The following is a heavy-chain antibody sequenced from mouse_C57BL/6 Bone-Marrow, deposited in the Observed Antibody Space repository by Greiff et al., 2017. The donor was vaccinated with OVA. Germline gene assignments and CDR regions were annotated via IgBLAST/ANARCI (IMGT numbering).Heavy chain of an antibody. D-gene: IGHD2-4*01. CDR3: ARLDDYDVGAY. V-gene: IGHV1-4*01. CDR1: GYTFTSYT. Sequence: VKLMESGAELARPGASVKMSCKASGYTFTSYTMHWVKQRPGQGLEWIGYINPSSGYTKYNQKFKDKATLTADKSSSTAYMQLSSLTSEDSAVYYCARLDDYDVGAYWGQGTLVTVSA. CDR2: INPSSGYT. J-gene: IGHJ3*01.